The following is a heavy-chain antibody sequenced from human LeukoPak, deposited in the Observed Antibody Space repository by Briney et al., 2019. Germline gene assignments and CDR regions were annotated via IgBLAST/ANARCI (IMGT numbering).Heavy chain of an antibody. CDR3: ARDRRTRGYGDYVGMGYNYGMDV. CDR1: GYTFTGYY. V-gene: IGHV1-2*06. J-gene: IGHJ6*02. CDR2: INPNSDGT. Sequence: ASVKVSCKASGYTFTGYYMHWVRQAPGQGLEWMGRINPNSDGTNYAQKFQGRVTMTRDTSISTAYMELSRLRSDDTAVYYCARDRRTRGYGDYVGMGYNYGMDVWGQGTTVTVSS. D-gene: IGHD4-17*01.